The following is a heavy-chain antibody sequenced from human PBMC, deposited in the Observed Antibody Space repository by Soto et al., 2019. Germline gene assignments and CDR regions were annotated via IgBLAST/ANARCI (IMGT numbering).Heavy chain of an antibody. CDR2: ISWDDDT. Sequence: QITLKESGPTLMKPTQTLTLTCSFSGFSFISSGEGVGWIRQPPGKALEWLALISWDDDTRYSPSLENRLTVTKDNDPSKIHAVLTLPDVGPADTATYYCAHRQRVIRYFDLGYFDYWGQGALVTVSS. J-gene: IGHJ4*02. CDR3: AHRQRVIRYFDLGYFDY. V-gene: IGHV2-5*02. CDR1: GFSFISSGEG. D-gene: IGHD3-9*01.